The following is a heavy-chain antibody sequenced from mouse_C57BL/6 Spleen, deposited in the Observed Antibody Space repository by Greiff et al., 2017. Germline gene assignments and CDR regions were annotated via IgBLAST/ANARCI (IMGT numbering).Heavy chain of an antibody. CDR1: GFTFSNYW. D-gene: IGHD2-12*01. CDR3: TAYSSFAY. V-gene: IGHV6-3*01. CDR2: IRLKSYNYAT. J-gene: IGHJ3*01. Sequence: EVKLMESGGGLVQPGGSMKLSCVASGFTFSNYWMNWVRQSPEKGLEWVAQIRLKSYNYATHYAESVKGRFTISRDDSKSSVYLQMNNLRAEDTGIYYCTAYSSFAYWGQGTLVTVSA.